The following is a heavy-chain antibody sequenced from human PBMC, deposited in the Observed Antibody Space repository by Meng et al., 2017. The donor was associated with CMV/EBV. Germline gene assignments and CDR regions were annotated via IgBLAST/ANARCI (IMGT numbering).Heavy chain of an antibody. CDR3: TTAHNGNRPTFDY. J-gene: IGHJ4*02. D-gene: IGHD2-8*01. CDR2: TRNKANSYTT. Sequence: GGSLRLSCEASGFIFSDHYMDWVRQAPGKGLEWVGRTRNKANSYTTEYAASVKGRFTISRDDSKSSLYMQMNSLKTEDTDAYYCTTAHNGNRPTFDYWGQGTLVTVSS. CDR1: GFIFSDHY. V-gene: IGHV3-72*01.